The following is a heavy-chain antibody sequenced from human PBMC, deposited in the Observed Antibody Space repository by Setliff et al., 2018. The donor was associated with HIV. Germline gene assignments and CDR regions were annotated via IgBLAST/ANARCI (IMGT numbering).Heavy chain of an antibody. CDR3: ARDEYAFDY. CDR1: GFTFSSYA. Sequence: PGGSLRLSCAASGFTFSSYAMTWVHQAPGKGLEWVSTIRGSGSGDTTHYADFVKGRFTISRDNAKNSLYLQMNSLRAEDTAVYYCARDEYAFDYWGQGTLVTVSS. V-gene: IGHV3-23*01. J-gene: IGHJ4*02. D-gene: IGHD2-2*01. CDR2: IRGSGSGDTT.